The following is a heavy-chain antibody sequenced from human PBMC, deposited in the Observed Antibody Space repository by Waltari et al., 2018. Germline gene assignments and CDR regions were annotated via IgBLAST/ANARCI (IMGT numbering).Heavy chain of an antibody. CDR3: ARGGDSYCSSANCFLYYGLNL. CDR2: TSPQNGNT. CDR1: GYTFINFG. V-gene: IGHV1-18*01. D-gene: IGHD2-2*01. Sequence: QVQLVQSGAEVKKPGASVKVSCKASGYTFINFGINWVRQAPGQGLEWMGWTSPQNGNTHDAQKVRGRRTMTTDTSTSTAYMELRSLRSDDTAVYYCARGGDSYCSSANCFLYYGLNLWGQGTTVTVSS. J-gene: IGHJ6*02.